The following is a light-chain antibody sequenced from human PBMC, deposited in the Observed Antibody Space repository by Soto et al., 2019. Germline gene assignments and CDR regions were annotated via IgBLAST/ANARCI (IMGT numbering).Light chain of an antibody. V-gene: IGLV2-8*01. CDR3: SSYAGSNTPYV. J-gene: IGLJ1*01. CDR2: EVN. CDR1: SSDVGGYNY. Sequence: QSVLTQPPSASGSPGQSVTISCTGTSSDVGGYNYVSWYQHHPGNAPKLMIFEVNKRASGVPDRFSGSKSGNTASLTVSGLQAEDEADYYFSSYAGSNTPYVFGTGTKLTVL.